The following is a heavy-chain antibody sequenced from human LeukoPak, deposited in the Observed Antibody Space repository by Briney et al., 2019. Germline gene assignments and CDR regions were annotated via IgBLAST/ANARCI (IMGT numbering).Heavy chain of an antibody. CDR1: GGSISNYY. J-gene: IGHJ5*02. V-gene: IGHV4-59*08. CDR2: IYYSGST. Sequence: ASETLSLTCTVSGGSISNYYWSWIRQPPGKGLEWIGYIYYSGSTNYNPSLKSRVTISIDTSKNQFSLKLSSVTAADTAIYYCARTKYYRGVNWFDPWGQGTLVTVSS. D-gene: IGHD3-10*01. CDR3: ARTKYYRGVNWFDP.